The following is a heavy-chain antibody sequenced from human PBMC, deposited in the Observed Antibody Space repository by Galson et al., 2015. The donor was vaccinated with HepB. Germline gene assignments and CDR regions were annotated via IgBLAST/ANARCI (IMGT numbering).Heavy chain of an antibody. Sequence: SLRLSCAASGFTVSSNYMTWVRQAPGKGLEWVSVIYSDGTTYYADSVKGRFTISRDNSKNTLYLKMNSLRAEDTAIYYCARGGSYSTPIDYWGQGTLVTVSS. D-gene: IGHD4-11*01. J-gene: IGHJ4*02. CDR3: ARGGSYSTPIDY. V-gene: IGHV3-53*01. CDR2: IYSDGTT. CDR1: GFTVSSNY.